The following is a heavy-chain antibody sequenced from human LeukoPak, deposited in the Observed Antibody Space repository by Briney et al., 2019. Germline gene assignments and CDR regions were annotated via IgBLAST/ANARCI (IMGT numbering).Heavy chain of an antibody. Sequence: GGSLRLSCAASGFTFSNYNMHWVRQAPGEGLEWISYITLSRTTIYYADSVKGRFTISRDNAKNSLYLQMNSLRAEDTAMYFCARETPYSSSWTDFDYWGQGTLVTVSS. CDR1: GFTFSNYN. CDR3: ARETPYSSSWTDFDY. CDR2: ITLSRTTI. D-gene: IGHD6-13*01. V-gene: IGHV3-48*01. J-gene: IGHJ4*02.